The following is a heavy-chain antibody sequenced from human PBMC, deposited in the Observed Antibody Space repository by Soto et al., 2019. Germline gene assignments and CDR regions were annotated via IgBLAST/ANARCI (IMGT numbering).Heavy chain of an antibody. CDR2: IIPSLGVA. CDR3: AREGPYDYGDVNNWFDP. CDR1: GGTFSTYT. D-gene: IGHD4-17*01. Sequence: QVQLVQSGAEVKKPGSSVTVSCKATGGTFSTYTTNWVRQAPGQGLEWMGRIIPSLGVASYAPRFLGRVRLTADKSTNTAFMELARLESEDTAIYYCAREGPYDYGDVNNWFDPWGQGTLVTVSS. V-gene: IGHV1-69*08. J-gene: IGHJ5*02.